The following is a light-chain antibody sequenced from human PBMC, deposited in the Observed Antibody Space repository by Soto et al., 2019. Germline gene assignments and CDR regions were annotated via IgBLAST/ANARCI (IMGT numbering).Light chain of an antibody. J-gene: IGKJ4*01. CDR1: QSVSNY. Sequence: ESVLTQSPATLSLSPGERATLSCRASQSVSNYLVWYQQKPGQAPRLLIYDASNRATGIPARFSGSGSGTDFTLTISSLEHEYVALYYRQQRRKWPLTFGGGTKVEIK. CDR3: QQRRKWPLT. V-gene: IGKV3-11*01. CDR2: DAS.